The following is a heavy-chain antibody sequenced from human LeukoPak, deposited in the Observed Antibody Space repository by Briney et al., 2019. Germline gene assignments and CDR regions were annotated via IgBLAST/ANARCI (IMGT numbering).Heavy chain of an antibody. CDR1: GCSVSSGSYY. Sequence: SETLSLTCTVSGCSVSSGSYYWSCMRQPPGKGLEWIGYIYYSGSTNYNPSLKSPVTISVDTSKNMFSLTLSSVTAADTAMYYCASRTYSSGWSNFDDWGQGTLVTASS. V-gene: IGHV4-61*01. J-gene: IGHJ4*02. D-gene: IGHD6-19*01. CDR2: IYYSGST. CDR3: ASRTYSSGWSNFDD.